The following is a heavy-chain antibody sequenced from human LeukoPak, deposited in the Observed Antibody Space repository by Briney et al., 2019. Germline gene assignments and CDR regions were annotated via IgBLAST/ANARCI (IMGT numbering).Heavy chain of an antibody. CDR1: GFTFSSYA. Sequence: GGSLRLSCAASGFTFSSYAMSWVRQAPGKGLEWVSAISGSGGSTYYADSVKGRFSISRGNSENTLSLQMNSLRAEDTAVYYCAAKGNGYTGTYVFAHWGRGTLVTVSS. CDR3: AAKGNGYTGTYVFAH. V-gene: IGHV3-23*01. CDR2: ISGSGGST. D-gene: IGHD5-12*01. J-gene: IGHJ4*02.